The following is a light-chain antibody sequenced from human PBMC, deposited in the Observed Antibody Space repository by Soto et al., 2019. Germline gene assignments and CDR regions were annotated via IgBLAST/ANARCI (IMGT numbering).Light chain of an antibody. J-gene: IGLJ3*02. Sequence: QSVLTQPPSASGTPGQRVTISCSGSSSDIGSNTVNWYQQLPGSAPKLLIYRDNQRPSGIPYRFAGSKSGTSASLDISGLQTEDEADYYCTALEGRRNVRVFGGGTKLTVL. CDR2: RDN. V-gene: IGLV1-44*01. CDR1: SSDIGSNT. CDR3: TALEGRRNVRV.